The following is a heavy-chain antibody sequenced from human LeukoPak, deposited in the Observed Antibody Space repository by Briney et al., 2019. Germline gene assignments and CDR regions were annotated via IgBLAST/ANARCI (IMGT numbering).Heavy chain of an antibody. CDR3: ARMDYGGNSWANY. CDR2: IHYSGHT. J-gene: IGHJ4*02. CDR1: GGSISSSSYY. Sequence: PSETLSLTCTVSGGSISSSSYYWGWIRQPPGKGLEWIGSIHYSGHTFYNPSLKSRVAISVDTSKNHFSLKLSSVTAADTAVFYCARMDYGGNSWANYWGQGTPVTVSS. D-gene: IGHD4-23*01. V-gene: IGHV4-39*02.